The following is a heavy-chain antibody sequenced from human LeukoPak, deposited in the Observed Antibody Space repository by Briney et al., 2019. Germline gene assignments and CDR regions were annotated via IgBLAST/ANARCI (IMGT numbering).Heavy chain of an antibody. Sequence: GGSLRLSCAASGFSFSVYWMHWVRQAPGKGPVWVSRIKTDGSITDYADSVKGRFTISRDNAKDTLYLQMNSLRAEDTAVYYCTGHHQAYSRTYWGQGTLVTVSS. CDR3: TGHHQAYSRTY. V-gene: IGHV3-74*01. D-gene: IGHD6-13*01. CDR2: IKTDGSIT. CDR1: GFSFSVYW. J-gene: IGHJ4*02.